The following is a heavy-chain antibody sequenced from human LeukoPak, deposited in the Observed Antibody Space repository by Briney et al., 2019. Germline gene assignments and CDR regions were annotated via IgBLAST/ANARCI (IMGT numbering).Heavy chain of an antibody. CDR1: GYTFTSYG. V-gene: IGHV1-18*01. J-gene: IGHJ4*02. Sequence: ASVKVSCKASGYTFTSYGISWVRQAPGQGLEWMGWISAYNGNTNYAQKLQGRVTMTTDTSTSTAYMELRSLRSDVTAVYYCARDLGFPNWEEFDYWGQGTLVTVSS. D-gene: IGHD1-26*01. CDR3: ARDLGFPNWEEFDY. CDR2: ISAYNGNT.